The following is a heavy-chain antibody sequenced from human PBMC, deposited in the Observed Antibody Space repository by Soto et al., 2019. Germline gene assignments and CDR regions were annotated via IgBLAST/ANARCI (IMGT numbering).Heavy chain of an antibody. CDR2: INPNGGST. D-gene: IGHD4-17*01. J-gene: IGHJ4*02. Sequence: GASVKVSCKASGYTFTGYYMHWVRQAPGQGLEWMGIINPNGGSTNYAQKFQGRVTMTRDTSTSTVYMELSSLRSEDTAVYYCARELEAGDYDYWGQGTLVTVSS. CDR3: ARELEAGDYDY. CDR1: GYTFTGYY. V-gene: IGHV1-46*01.